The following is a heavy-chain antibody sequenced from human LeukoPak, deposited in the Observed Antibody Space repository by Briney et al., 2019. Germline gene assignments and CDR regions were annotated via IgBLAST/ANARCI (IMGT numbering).Heavy chain of an antibody. Sequence: GGSLRLSCAASGFTFSSHAMSWVRQAPGKGLEWVSAISGSGGSTYYADSVKGRFTISRDNSKNTLYLQMNSLRAEDTAVYYCAKEMTPQVGAAAGNSDYWGQGTLVTVSS. CDR2: ISGSGGST. CDR1: GFTFSSHA. CDR3: AKEMTPQVGAAAGNSDY. J-gene: IGHJ4*02. V-gene: IGHV3-23*01. D-gene: IGHD6-13*01.